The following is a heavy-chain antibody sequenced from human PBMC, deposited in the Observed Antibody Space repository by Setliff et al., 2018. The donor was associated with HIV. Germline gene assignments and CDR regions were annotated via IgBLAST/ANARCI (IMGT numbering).Heavy chain of an antibody. J-gene: IGHJ4*02. V-gene: IGHV4-34*01. CDR2: ISHTGNI. CDR1: GGSLRGYY. CDR3: ARLHLRVPPSIFDY. Sequence: SETLSLTCAVYGGSLRGYYWSWVRQPPLKGLEWIGEISHTGNINYNTALSNRVTVSVDTSKNQFSLKLTSVTAADTAVYFCARLHLRVPPSIFDYWSPGTMVTVSS. D-gene: IGHD2-2*01.